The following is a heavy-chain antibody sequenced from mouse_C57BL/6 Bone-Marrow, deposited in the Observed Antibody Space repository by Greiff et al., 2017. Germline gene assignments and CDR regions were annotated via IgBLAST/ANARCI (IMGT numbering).Heavy chain of an antibody. J-gene: IGHJ2*01. D-gene: IGHD4-1*01. CDR1: GYTFTDYY. Sequence: VQLQQSGPELVKPGASVKISCKASGYTFTDYYMNWVKQSHGKSLEWIGDINPNNGGTSYNQKFKGKATLTVDKSSSTAYMELRSLTSEDSAVYYCARSGLGRGDYFDYWGQGTTLTVSS. V-gene: IGHV1-26*01. CDR2: INPNNGGT. CDR3: ARSGLGRGDYFDY.